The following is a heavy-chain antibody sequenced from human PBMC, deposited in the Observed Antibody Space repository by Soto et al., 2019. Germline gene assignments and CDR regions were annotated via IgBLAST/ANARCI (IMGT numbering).Heavy chain of an antibody. V-gene: IGHV3-30*19. D-gene: IGHD3-16*01. CDR3: ARWGTTGGLDV. J-gene: IGHJ4*02. CDR2: TSYDGSNK. Sequence: QVQLVESGGGVVQPGTSLRLSCVGSGFTFRSYVIHWVRQAPGKGLEWVALTSYDGSNKYYDDSVKGRFTISRDNSRNTVDLQMDSIRLEDTALYYCARWGTTGGLDVWGQGTLVSGSS. CDR1: GFTFRSYV.